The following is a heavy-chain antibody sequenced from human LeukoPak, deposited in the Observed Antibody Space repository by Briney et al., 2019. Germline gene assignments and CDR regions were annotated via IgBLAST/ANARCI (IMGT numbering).Heavy chain of an antibody. CDR2: ISTTSDYI. V-gene: IGHV3-21*01. CDR3: ARGGIYSQGFDY. J-gene: IGHJ4*02. D-gene: IGHD6-13*01. CDR1: GFTFSSYS. Sequence: GGSLRLSCAASGFTFSSYSMNWVRQAPGKGLEWVSSISTTSDYIHYADSLKGRPAISRDNGKNSLYLQMNSLRAEDTAVYYCARGGIYSQGFDYWGQGSLVTVSS.